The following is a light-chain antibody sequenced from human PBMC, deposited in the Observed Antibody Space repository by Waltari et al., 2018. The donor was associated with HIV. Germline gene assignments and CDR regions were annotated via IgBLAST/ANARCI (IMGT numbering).Light chain of an antibody. CDR2: EVT. CDR3: SSSTTTTTLGL. Sequence: QSALTQPASVSGSPGQSITISCTGTTSDVGGDNYVSWYQQHPGKAPKLLIYEVTNRPSGVSIRFSGSKSDSTASLTISGLQAEDEAEYYCSSSTTTTTLGLFGTGTKVTVL. V-gene: IGLV2-14*03. CDR1: TSDVGGDNY. J-gene: IGLJ1*01.